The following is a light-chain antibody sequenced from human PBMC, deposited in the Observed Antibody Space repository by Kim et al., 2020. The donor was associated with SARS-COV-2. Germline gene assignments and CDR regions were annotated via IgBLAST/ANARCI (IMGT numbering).Light chain of an antibody. J-gene: IGKJ4*01. CDR3: QHYYSAPFT. CDR2: WAS. Sequence: IVMTQSPDSLAVSLGERATINCKSSQTILHSSNSLNYLAWYQQKPGQPPKLLINWASTRESGVPDRFSGSGSGTDFTLTISSLQAEDAALYYCQHYYSAPFTFGGGTKLEIK. V-gene: IGKV4-1*01. CDR1: QTILHSSNSLNY.